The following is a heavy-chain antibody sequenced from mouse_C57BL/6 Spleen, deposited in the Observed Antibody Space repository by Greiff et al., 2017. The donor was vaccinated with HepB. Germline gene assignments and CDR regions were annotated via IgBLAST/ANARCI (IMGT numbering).Heavy chain of an antibody. CDR1: GYTFTSYW. J-gene: IGHJ2*01. V-gene: IGHV1-69*01. CDR3: ARFYGGTSTGYFDY. CDR2: IDPSDSYT. D-gene: IGHD1-2*01. Sequence: QVQLQQPGAELVMPGASVKLSCKASGYTFTSYWMHWVKQRPGQGLEWIGEIDPSDSYTNYNQKFKGKSTLTVDKSSSTAYMQLSSLTSEDSAVYYCARFYGGTSTGYFDYWGQGTTLTVSS.